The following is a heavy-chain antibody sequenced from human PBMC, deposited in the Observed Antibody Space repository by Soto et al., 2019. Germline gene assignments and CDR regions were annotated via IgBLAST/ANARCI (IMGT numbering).Heavy chain of an antibody. D-gene: IGHD3-3*01. V-gene: IGHV3-9*01. J-gene: IGHJ4*02. CDR2: ISWNSGSI. CDR3: AKAPGYDFWSSYLFDY. Sequence: HLIRKKQGKGLEWVSGISWNSGSIGYADSVKGRFTIARDNAKSSLYLQLNSLRAEDTAFYYCAKAPGYDFWSSYLFDYRRQGTLVPVFS.